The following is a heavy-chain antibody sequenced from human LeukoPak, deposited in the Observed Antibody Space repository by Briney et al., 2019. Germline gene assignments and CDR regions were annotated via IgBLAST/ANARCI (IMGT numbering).Heavy chain of an antibody. CDR3: ARPAGSSGWYW. J-gene: IGHJ4*02. CDR1: GFTFSSYS. V-gene: IGHV3-21*01. D-gene: IGHD6-19*01. CDR2: ISSSSSYI. Sequence: AGTLRLSCAASGFTFSSYSMNWVRQAPGKGLEWVSYISSSSSYIYYADSVKGRFTISRDNAKNSLYLQMSSLRAEDTAVYYCARPAGSSGWYWWGQGTLVTVSS.